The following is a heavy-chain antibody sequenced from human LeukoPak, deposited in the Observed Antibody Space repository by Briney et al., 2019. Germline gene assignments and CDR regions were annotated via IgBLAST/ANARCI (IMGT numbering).Heavy chain of an antibody. CDR3: ARGEAAAAADWYFDL. CDR1: GGSISSYY. Sequence: SETLSLTCTVSGGSISSYYWSWIRQPPGKGLEWIGYMHYSGNTNYDPSLEGRVTISVDTSKNQFSLKLSSVTAADTAVYYCARGEAAAAADWYFDLWGRGTLVTVSS. D-gene: IGHD6-13*01. J-gene: IGHJ2*01. V-gene: IGHV4-59*12. CDR2: MHYSGNT.